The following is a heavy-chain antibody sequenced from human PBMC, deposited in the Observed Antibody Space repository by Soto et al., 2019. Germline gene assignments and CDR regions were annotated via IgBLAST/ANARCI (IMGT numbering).Heavy chain of an antibody. Sequence: QVQLVESGGGVVQPGRSLRLSCAASGFTFSNYAMHWVRQAPGKGLEWVAVISYDGSNKYYADSVKGRFTISRDNSKNTLYPQMNSLRAADTAVYYCARRPVTYYFDYWGQGTLVTVSS. V-gene: IGHV3-30-3*01. CDR2: ISYDGSNK. CDR3: ARRPVTYYFDY. J-gene: IGHJ4*02. CDR1: GFTFSNYA. D-gene: IGHD4-17*01.